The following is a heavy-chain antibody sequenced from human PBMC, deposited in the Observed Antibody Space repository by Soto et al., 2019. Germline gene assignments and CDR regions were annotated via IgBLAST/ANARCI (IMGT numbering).Heavy chain of an antibody. V-gene: IGHV3-30*09. J-gene: IGHJ6*02. CDR1: GFTFSGYP. CDR3: ARSFDVVVTATKYYYNYGMDV. Sequence: QVQLVESGGGVVQPGRSLRLSCAASGFTFSGYPMHWVRQPPGKGLEWVAVISYNGSNKYYADSVKGRFAITRDDSKNMLYLQMDSLGPEDAAVYYCARSFDVVVTATKYYYNYGMDVWGRGTTVTVSS. CDR2: ISYNGSNK. D-gene: IGHD2-21*02.